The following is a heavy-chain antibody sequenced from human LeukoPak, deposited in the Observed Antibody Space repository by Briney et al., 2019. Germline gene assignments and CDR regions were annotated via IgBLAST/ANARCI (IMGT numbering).Heavy chain of an antibody. J-gene: IGHJ4*02. CDR2: IHPNSGGT. CDR3: ARDNGDYWFDY. Sequence: GASVKVSCKASGYTFPGYYMHWVRQAPGQGLEWMGWIHPNSGGTNYAQKFQGRVTMTRDTSISTAYMELTRLRSDDTAVYYCARDNGDYWFDYWGQGTLVTVSS. V-gene: IGHV1-2*02. D-gene: IGHD4-17*01. CDR1: GYTFPGYY.